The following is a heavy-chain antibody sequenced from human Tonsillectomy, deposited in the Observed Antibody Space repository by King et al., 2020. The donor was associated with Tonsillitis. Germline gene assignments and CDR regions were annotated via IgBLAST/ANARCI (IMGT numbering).Heavy chain of an antibody. J-gene: IGHJ4*02. Sequence: QLQESGPGLVKPSETLSLTCTVSGASITSYYWSRIRQPPGKGLEWIGYINDSGTNYNPSLKSRVTLSVDTSKNLFSLRLGSVTAADTAVYYCAKQAYYDNPFNYWGQGTLVTVSS. D-gene: IGHD3-22*01. CDR3: AKQAYYDNPFNY. V-gene: IGHV4-59*08. CDR2: INDSGT. CDR1: GASITSYY.